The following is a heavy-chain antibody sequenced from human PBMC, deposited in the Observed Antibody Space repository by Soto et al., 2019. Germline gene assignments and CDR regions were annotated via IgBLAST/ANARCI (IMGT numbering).Heavy chain of an antibody. CDR1: GDSVSSNSAA. D-gene: IGHD6-13*01. V-gene: IGHV6-1*01. CDR3: ARESKQQLVRYYYYRMDV. J-gene: IGHJ6*02. Sequence: SQTLSLTCAISGDSVSSNSAAWNWIRQSPSRGLEWLGRTYYRSKWYNDYAVSVKSRITINPDTSKNQFSLQLNSVTPEDTAVYYCARESKQQLVRYYYYRMDVCGQGTTVTVSS. CDR2: TYYRSKWYN.